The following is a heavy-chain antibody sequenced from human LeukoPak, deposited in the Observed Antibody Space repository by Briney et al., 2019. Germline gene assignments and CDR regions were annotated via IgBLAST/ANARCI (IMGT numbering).Heavy chain of an antibody. CDR3: ARDIYGGNSRWFDP. V-gene: IGHV4-31*03. CDR1: GGSISSGGYY. D-gene: IGHD4-23*01. CDR2: IYYSGST. Sequence: SQTLSLTCTVSGGSISSGGYYWSWIRQHPGKGLEWIGYIYYSGSTYCNPSLKSRVTISVDTSKNQFSLKLSSVTAADTAVYYCARDIYGGNSRWFDPWGQGTLVTVSS. J-gene: IGHJ5*02.